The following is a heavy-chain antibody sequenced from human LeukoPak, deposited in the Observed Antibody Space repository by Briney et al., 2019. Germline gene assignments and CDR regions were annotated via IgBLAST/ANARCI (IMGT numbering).Heavy chain of an antibody. CDR1: GFTFDDYA. Sequence: GGSLRLSCAASGFTFDDYAMPWVRQAPGKGLEWVSGISWNSGSIGYADSVKGRFTISRDNAKNSLYLQMNSLRAEDTALYYCAGSAVRGVILDYYYGMDVWGQGTTVTVSS. CDR2: ISWNSGSI. V-gene: IGHV3-9*01. J-gene: IGHJ6*02. D-gene: IGHD3-10*02. CDR3: AGSAVRGVILDYYYGMDV.